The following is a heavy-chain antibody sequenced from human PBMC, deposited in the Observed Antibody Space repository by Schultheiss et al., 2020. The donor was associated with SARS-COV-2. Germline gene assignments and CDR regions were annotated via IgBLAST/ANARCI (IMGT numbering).Heavy chain of an antibody. CDR3: ATHRMEPALDGYYYYYMDV. CDR1: GFTFSSYA. Sequence: GGSLRLSCAASGFTFSSYAMSWVRQAPGKGLEWVSAISGSGGSTYYADSVKGRFTISRDNSKNTLYLQMNSLRAEDTAVYYCATHRMEPALDGYYYYYMDVWGKGTTVTVSS. D-gene: IGHD1-1*01. V-gene: IGHV3-23*01. J-gene: IGHJ6*03. CDR2: ISGSGGST.